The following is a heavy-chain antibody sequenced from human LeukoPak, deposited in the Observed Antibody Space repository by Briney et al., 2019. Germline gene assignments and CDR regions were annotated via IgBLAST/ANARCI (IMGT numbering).Heavy chain of an antibody. D-gene: IGHD1-26*01. CDR1: GVTLSSYA. J-gene: IGHJ2*01. Sequence: GGSLRLSCTASGVTLSSYAMSWARQAPGKGLEWVSGISSSGSGGNTYYADSVKGRFTISRDSSKSTLFLHMNTLRAEDTAIYYCAKDRTVGASYWYFDLWGRGTLVTVSS. CDR2: ISSSGSGGNT. CDR3: AKDRTVGASYWYFDL. V-gene: IGHV3-23*01.